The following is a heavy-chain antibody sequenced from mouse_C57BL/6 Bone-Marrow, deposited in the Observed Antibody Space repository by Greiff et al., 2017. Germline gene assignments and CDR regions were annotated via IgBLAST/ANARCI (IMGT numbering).Heavy chain of an antibody. CDR3: ANDYDGSSLHWYFDV. CDR2: ISRGSSTI. J-gene: IGHJ1*03. Sequence: EVQLVESGGGLVKPGGSLKLSCAASGFTFSDYGMHWVRQAPEKGLEWVAYISRGSSTIYYDDNGQGRFTISRDNAKSTLFLQRTRLRSEDTAMYYCANDYDGSSLHWYFDVWGTGTTVTVSS. D-gene: IGHD1-1*01. V-gene: IGHV5-17*01. CDR1: GFTFSDYG.